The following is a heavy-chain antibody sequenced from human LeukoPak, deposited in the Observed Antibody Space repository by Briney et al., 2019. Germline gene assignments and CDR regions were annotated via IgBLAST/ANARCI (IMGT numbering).Heavy chain of an antibody. V-gene: IGHV1-69*06. CDR1: VGTFSSYA. D-gene: IGHD3-10*01. J-gene: IGHJ5*02. Sequence: ASVKVSCKASVGTFSSYAISWVRQAPGQRLEWMGGIIPIFGTANYAQKFQGRVTITADKSTSTAYMELSSLRSEDTAVYYCARDRRFGELSGVFDPWGQGTLVTVSS. CDR3: ARDRRFGELSGVFDP. CDR2: IIPIFGTA.